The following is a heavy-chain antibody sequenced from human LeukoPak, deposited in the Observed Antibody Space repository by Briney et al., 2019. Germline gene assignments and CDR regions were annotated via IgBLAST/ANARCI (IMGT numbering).Heavy chain of an antibody. J-gene: IGHJ4*02. V-gene: IGHV4-4*02. CDR1: GGSMSSTKW. CDR3: ARRSNWGLWIDY. D-gene: IGHD7-27*01. Sequence: SGTLSLTCAVSGGSMSSTKWWSWVRPPPRKGLEWIGYIYYSGSTNYNPSLKSRVTISVDTSKNQFSLKLSSVTAADTAVYYCARRSNWGLWIDYWGQGTLVTVSS. CDR2: IYYSGST.